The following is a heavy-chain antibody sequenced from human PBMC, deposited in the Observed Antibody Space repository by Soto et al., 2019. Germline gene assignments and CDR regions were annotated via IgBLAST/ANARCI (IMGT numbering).Heavy chain of an antibody. CDR2: IKGSHAGGTT. CDR1: GFTFTKAY. V-gene: IGHV3-15*01. CDR3: ATEGGYPGSNFYGAY. Sequence: EVQLVESGGGLVEPGGSIRLSCVAPGFTFTKAYMTWVRQAPGKGLEWVGRIKGSHAGGTTDYATSVKGRFTISRDDSKNTLYLQMNSLKTEDTSVYYCATEGGYPGSNFYGAYWGQGTLVTVSS. D-gene: IGHD1-26*01. J-gene: IGHJ4*02.